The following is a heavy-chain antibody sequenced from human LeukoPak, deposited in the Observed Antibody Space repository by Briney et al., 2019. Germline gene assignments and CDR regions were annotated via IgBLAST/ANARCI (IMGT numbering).Heavy chain of an antibody. CDR2: SYTSGST. Sequence: SSETLSLTCTVSGGSISSYYWSWIRQRAGKGLEWIGRSYTSGSTNYNPSLKSRVTMSVDTSKNQFSLKLSSVTAADTAVYYCARVRVCCSGGSGDAFDIWGQGTMITVSS. CDR1: GGSISSYY. D-gene: IGHD2-15*01. V-gene: IGHV4-4*07. J-gene: IGHJ3*02. CDR3: ARVRVCCSGGSGDAFDI.